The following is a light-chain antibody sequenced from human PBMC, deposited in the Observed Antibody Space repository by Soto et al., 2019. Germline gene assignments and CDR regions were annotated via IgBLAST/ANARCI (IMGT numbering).Light chain of an antibody. Sequence: SGLTQPASVSGSPGQSITISCTGTSSDVGGYNYVSWYQQHPGKAPKLMIYEVSHRPSGVSNRFSGSKSGNTASLTISGLQAEDEADYYCSSYTSSSTLYVFGTGTKVTVL. CDR2: EVS. V-gene: IGLV2-14*01. CDR3: SSYTSSSTLYV. CDR1: SSDVGGYNY. J-gene: IGLJ1*01.